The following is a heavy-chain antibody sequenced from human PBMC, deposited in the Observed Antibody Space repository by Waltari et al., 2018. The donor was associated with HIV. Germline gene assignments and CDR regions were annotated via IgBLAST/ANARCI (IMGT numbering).Heavy chain of an antibody. J-gene: IGHJ4*02. D-gene: IGHD1-26*01. V-gene: IGHV1-18*01. CDR2: ISTYNANT. Sequence: QVHLVQSGAEMKKPGASVKVSCKASCYPFISYGISWVRQAPGHGLEWMGWISTYNANTNYAQSLQGRVTMTTDTSTTTAYMELRSLTSDDTAVYYCARDGLRYSGTFYSDYWGQGTLVTVSS. CDR3: ARDGLRYSGTFYSDY. CDR1: CYPFISYG.